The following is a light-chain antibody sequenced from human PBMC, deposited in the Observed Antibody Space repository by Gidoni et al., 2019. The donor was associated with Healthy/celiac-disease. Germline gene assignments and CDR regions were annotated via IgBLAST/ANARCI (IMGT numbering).Light chain of an antibody. CDR1: QSVSSSY. V-gene: IGKV3-20*01. CDR3: QQYGSSPRYT. Sequence: EIVLTQSPGTLSLSPGERATLSCMASQSVSSSYLHWYQQKPGQAPRRLIYGASSRATGIPDRFSGSGSGTDFTLTISRLEPEDFAVYYCQQYGSSPRYTFGQXTKLEIK. J-gene: IGKJ2*01. CDR2: GAS.